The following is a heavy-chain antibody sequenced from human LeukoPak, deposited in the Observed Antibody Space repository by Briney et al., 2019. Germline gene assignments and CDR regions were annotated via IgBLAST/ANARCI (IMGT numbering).Heavy chain of an antibody. V-gene: IGHV1-24*01. Sequence: ASVKVSCKVSGCTLTELSMHWVRQAPGKGLEWMGGFDPEDGETIYAQKFQGRVTMAEDTSTDTAYVELSSLRSGDTAVYYCATLRTSHFDYWGQGTLVTVSS. D-gene: IGHD1-14*01. CDR1: GCTLTELS. CDR3: ATLRTSHFDY. CDR2: FDPEDGET. J-gene: IGHJ4*02.